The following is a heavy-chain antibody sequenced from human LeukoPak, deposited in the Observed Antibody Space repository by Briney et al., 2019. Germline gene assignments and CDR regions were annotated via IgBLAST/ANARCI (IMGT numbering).Heavy chain of an antibody. J-gene: IGHJ4*02. CDR2: INPNSGGS. Sequence: ASVKVSCKASGYTFIGYYIHWVRQAPGQGLEWMGWINPNSGGSYSAQNFQGRVTMTGDTSINTAYMELSRLRSDDTAMYYCARGLWLGEFLFDSWGQGTLVTVSS. CDR1: GYTFIGYY. D-gene: IGHD3-10*01. CDR3: ARGLWLGEFLFDS. V-gene: IGHV1-2*02.